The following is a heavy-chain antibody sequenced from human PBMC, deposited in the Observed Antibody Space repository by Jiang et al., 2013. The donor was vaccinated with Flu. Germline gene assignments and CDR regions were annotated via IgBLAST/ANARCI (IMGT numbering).Heavy chain of an antibody. CDR1: GDSINSGGYY. Sequence: GPGLVKPSQTLSLICTVSGDSINSGGYYWSWIRQYPGKGLEWIGYMYDRGSTDYNPSLKSRVSISVETSKNQFSLKLTSVTAADTAVYYCAGERLWGQGTLVTVSS. CDR3: AGERL. J-gene: IGHJ4*02. V-gene: IGHV4-31*03. CDR2: MYDRGST.